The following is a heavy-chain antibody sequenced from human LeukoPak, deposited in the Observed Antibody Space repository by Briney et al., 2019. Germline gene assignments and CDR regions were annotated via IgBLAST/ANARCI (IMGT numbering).Heavy chain of an antibody. CDR3: ARAGPLIVTYDFDY. J-gene: IGHJ4*02. Sequence: GGSLRPSCAASGFTFSSYWMSWVRQAPGKGLEWVANIKQDGSEKYYVDSVKGRFTISRDNAKNSLYLQMNSLRAEDTAVYYCARAGPLIVTYDFDYWGQGTLVAVSS. V-gene: IGHV3-7*01. CDR2: IKQDGSEK. D-gene: IGHD3-22*01. CDR1: GFTFSSYW.